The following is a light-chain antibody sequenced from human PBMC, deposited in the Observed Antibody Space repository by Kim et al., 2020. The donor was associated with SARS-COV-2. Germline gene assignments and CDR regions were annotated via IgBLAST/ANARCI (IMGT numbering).Light chain of an antibody. CDR3: CSYTGSYSVI. Sequence: GQSVAISCTGTSSDVGGYNSVSWYQHDPGKGPKLIIYDVRKRPSGVPDRFSGSKSGNTASRTISGLQAEDEADYYCCSYTGSYSVIFGGGTQLTVL. CDR2: DVR. CDR1: SSDVGGYNS. V-gene: IGLV2-11*01. J-gene: IGLJ2*01.